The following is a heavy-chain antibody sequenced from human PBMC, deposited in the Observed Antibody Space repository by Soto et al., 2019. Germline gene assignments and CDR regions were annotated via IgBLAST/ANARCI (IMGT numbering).Heavy chain of an antibody. CDR1: GYTLTSYG. CDR2: INTYNGNT. V-gene: IGHV1-18*01. D-gene: IGHD3-16*01. J-gene: IGHJ6*02. CDR3: AMVDVYVTPSPQDV. Sequence: DSVKASCRTFGYTLTSYGIGWARQAPGQGLEWMGWINTYNGNTNYAQNLQGRVTLTTDTSTSTAYMELRSLRSNDTAIYYCAMVDVYVTPSPQDVWGQGTTVTVSS.